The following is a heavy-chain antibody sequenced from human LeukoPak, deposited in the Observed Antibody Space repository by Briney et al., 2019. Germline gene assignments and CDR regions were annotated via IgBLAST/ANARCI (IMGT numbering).Heavy chain of an antibody. CDR3: ARDRDWGSSDPFDY. Sequence: ASVRVSCKASGYTFSSYYIHWVRQAPGEGLEWMGIINPGRGNTNYAQKFQGKVAMTTDTSTSTVYMELSSLRSEDTAVYYCARDRDWGSSDPFDYWGQGTLVTVSS. D-gene: IGHD7-27*01. V-gene: IGHV1-46*01. CDR1: GYTFSSYY. CDR2: INPGRGNT. J-gene: IGHJ4*02.